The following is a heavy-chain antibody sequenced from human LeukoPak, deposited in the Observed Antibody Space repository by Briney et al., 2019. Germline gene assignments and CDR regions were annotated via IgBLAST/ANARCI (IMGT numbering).Heavy chain of an antibody. J-gene: IGHJ5*02. CDR2: INHSGST. V-gene: IGHV4-34*01. Sequence: SETLSLTCAVYGGSFSGYYWSWIRQPPGKGLEWIGEINHSGSTNYNPSLKSRVTISVDTSKNQFSLKLSSVTAADTAVYYCARDSSGWYHWFDPWAREPWSPSPQ. CDR1: GGSFSGYY. D-gene: IGHD6-19*01. CDR3: ARDSSGWYHWFDP.